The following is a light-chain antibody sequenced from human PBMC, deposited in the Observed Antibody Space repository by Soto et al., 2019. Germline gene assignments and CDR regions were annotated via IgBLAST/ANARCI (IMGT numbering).Light chain of an antibody. CDR1: QRVSSSY. J-gene: IGKJ1*01. CDR2: GSS. Sequence: EIVLTQSPGTLSLSPGERATLSCRASQRVSSSYLAWYQQKPGQAPRLLVYGSSNRATGVSDRFSGSGSGTDFTLTISSLEPEDFAVYYCLQSDNSPRTFGQGTKLEI. V-gene: IGKV3-20*01. CDR3: LQSDNSPRT.